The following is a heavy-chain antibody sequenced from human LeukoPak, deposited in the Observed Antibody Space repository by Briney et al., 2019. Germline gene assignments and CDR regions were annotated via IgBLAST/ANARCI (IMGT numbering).Heavy chain of an antibody. J-gene: IGHJ4*02. CDR1: GFTFSSHA. V-gene: IGHV3-23*01. D-gene: IGHD2-2*01. CDR2: TGSTGVST. CDR3: AKDPGVVPAHYFDY. Sequence: RPGGSLRLSCAASGFTFSSHAMNWVRQAPGKGLEWVSGTGSTGVSTFYADSVKGRFTVSRDNSKNTLSLQMNSLRAEDTAVYYCAKDPGVVPAHYFDYWGQGTLVTVSS.